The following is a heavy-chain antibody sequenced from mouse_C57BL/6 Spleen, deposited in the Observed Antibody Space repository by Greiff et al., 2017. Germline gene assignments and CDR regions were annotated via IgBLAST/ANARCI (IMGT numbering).Heavy chain of an antibody. CDR1: GYTFTDYY. CDR2: INPNNGGT. CDR3: ARITTVVARYWYFDV. V-gene: IGHV1-26*01. D-gene: IGHD1-1*01. Sequence: EVQLQQSGPELVKPGASVKISCKASGYTFTDYYMNWVKQSHGKSLEWIGDINPNNGGTSYNQKFKGKATLTVDKSSSTAYMELRSLTSEDSAVXYCARITTVVARYWYFDVWGTGTTVTVSS. J-gene: IGHJ1*03.